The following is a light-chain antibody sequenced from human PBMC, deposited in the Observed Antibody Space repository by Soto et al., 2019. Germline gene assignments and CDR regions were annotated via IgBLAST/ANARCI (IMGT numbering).Light chain of an antibody. CDR1: SSGVGSYNL. V-gene: IGLV2-23*01. Sequence: QSALTQPASVSGSPGQSITISCSGTSSGVGSYNLVSWYQYKPGKAPKLMIYEGNKRPSGVSNRFSGSKSGNTASLTISGLQGEDEADYYCCSYVGSRWLFGGGTKVTVL. J-gene: IGLJ3*02. CDR2: EGN. CDR3: CSYVGSRWL.